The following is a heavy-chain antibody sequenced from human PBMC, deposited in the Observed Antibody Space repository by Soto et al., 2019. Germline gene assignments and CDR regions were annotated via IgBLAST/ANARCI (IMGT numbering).Heavy chain of an antibody. V-gene: IGHV3-33*01. CDR3: ARGLRGVLDY. J-gene: IGHJ4*02. CDR2: ISNDENIK. Sequence: PGGSLRLSCVASGFNFGNFGMHWVRQAPGKGLEWLTVISNDENIKQDSVRGRFAIARDNSKNTLYLHLTSLRAEGTAIYYCARGLRGVLDYWGQGTLVTVSS. CDR1: GFNFGNFG. D-gene: IGHD5-12*01.